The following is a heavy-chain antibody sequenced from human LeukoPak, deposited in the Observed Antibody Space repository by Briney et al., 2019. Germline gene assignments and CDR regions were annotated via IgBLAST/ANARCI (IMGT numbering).Heavy chain of an antibody. Sequence: GGSLRLSCVGSGFTFSRYWLNWVRQAPGKGLEWVSTISGGGGSTYYADSVKGRFTISRDNSKNTLYLQVNSLRAEDTAVYYCAKGGKWDVTPFDYWGQGTLVTVFS. D-gene: IGHD1-26*01. CDR1: GFTFSRYW. V-gene: IGHV3-23*01. CDR2: ISGGGGST. J-gene: IGHJ4*02. CDR3: AKGGKWDVTPFDY.